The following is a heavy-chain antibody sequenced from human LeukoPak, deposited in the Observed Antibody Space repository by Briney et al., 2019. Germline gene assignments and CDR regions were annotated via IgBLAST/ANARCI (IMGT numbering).Heavy chain of an antibody. V-gene: IGHV1-24*01. J-gene: IGHJ6*02. CDR3: ATVLNPRMRYYYYGMDV. CDR2: FDPEDGET. CDR1: GYTLTELS. D-gene: IGHD1-14*01. Sequence: ASVKVSCKVSGYTLTELSMHWVRQAPGKGLEWMGGFDPEDGETIYAQKFQGRVTMTEDTSTDTAYMELSSLRSEDTAVYYCATVLNPRMRYYYYGMDVWGQGTTVTVSS.